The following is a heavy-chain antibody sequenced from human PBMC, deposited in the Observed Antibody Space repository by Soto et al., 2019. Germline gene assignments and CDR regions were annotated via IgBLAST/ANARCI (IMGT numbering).Heavy chain of an antibody. CDR2: ITPYNGDT. Sequence: ASVKVSCKASGYTFLSYGLSWVRQAPGQGLEWLGRITPYNGDTNYEQKFQGRVTMTRDTSTKTAYMELRSLRSDDTAVYYCARDVMTRCSWGSTTPQYSYYGMEVWGQGTTVTVSS. J-gene: IGHJ6*02. D-gene: IGHD3-16*01. CDR3: ARDVMTRCSWGSTTPQYSYYGMEV. V-gene: IGHV1-18*01. CDR1: GYTFLSYG.